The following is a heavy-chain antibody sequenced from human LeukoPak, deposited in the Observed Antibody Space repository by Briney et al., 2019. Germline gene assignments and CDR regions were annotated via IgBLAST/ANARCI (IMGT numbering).Heavy chain of an antibody. Sequence: ASVKVSCKASGGTFSSYAISWVRQAPGQGLEWMGGIIPIFGTANYAQKFQGRVTITADESTSTAYMELRSLRSDDTAVYYCASDRGESLAELLYGMDVWGQGTTVTVSS. D-gene: IGHD6-6*01. CDR1: GGTFSSYA. CDR2: IIPIFGTA. V-gene: IGHV1-69*13. CDR3: ASDRGESLAELLYGMDV. J-gene: IGHJ6*02.